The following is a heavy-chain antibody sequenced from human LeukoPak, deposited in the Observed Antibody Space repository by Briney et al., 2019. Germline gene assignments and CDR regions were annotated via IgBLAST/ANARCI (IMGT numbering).Heavy chain of an antibody. J-gene: IGHJ4*02. Sequence: GGSLRLSCAASGFTFSSYAMSWVRQAPGQGLEWVSAFSGSGGSTYYADSVKGRFTISRDNSKNTLYLQMNSLRAEDTAVYYCAKTPPVVPAAADYWGQGTLITVSS. CDR3: AKTPPVVPAAADY. CDR2: FSGSGGST. D-gene: IGHD2-2*01. V-gene: IGHV3-23*01. CDR1: GFTFSSYA.